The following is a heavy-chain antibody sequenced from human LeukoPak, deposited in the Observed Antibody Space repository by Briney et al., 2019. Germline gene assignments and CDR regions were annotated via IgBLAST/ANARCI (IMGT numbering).Heavy chain of an antibody. CDR3: AAARPYYYYYYMDV. CDR1: GYTFTGYY. D-gene: IGHD6-6*01. V-gene: IGHV1-2*02. Sequence: ASVKVSCKASGYTFTGYYMHWVRQAPGQGLEWMGWINPNSGGTNYAQKFQGRATMTRDTSISTAYMELSRLRSDDTAVYYCAAARPYYYYYYMDVWGKGTTVTVSS. CDR2: INPNSGGT. J-gene: IGHJ6*03.